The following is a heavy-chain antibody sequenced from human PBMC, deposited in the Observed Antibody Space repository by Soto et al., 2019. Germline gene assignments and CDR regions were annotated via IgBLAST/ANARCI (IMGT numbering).Heavy chain of an antibody. Sequence: QVQLVESGGGVVQPGRSLRLSCTASGFTFSNYGMHWVRQAPGKGLKWVAVISYDGSNKNYADSVKGRFTISSHNSNIALYLQMNILRAEDTAVYYCALGRDYLGCDFDYWCQGTLVTVSS. J-gene: IGHJ4*02. CDR3: ALGRDYLGCDFDY. CDR2: ISYDGSNK. D-gene: IGHD3-16*01. V-gene: IGHV3-30-3*01. CDR1: GFTFSNYG.